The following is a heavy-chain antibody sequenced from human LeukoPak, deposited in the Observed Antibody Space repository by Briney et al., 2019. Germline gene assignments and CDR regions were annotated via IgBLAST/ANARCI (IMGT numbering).Heavy chain of an antibody. CDR3: AKDTLPYYYDSSGYYFDY. Sequence: GGSLRLSCAASGFTFSSYAMSWVRQAPGKGLEWVSAISGSGGSTYYADSVKGRFTISRDNSKNTLYLQMNSLRAEDTAVYYCAKDTLPYYYDSSGYYFDYWGQGTLVTVSS. D-gene: IGHD3-22*01. CDR1: GFTFSSYA. CDR2: ISGSGGST. V-gene: IGHV3-23*01. J-gene: IGHJ4*02.